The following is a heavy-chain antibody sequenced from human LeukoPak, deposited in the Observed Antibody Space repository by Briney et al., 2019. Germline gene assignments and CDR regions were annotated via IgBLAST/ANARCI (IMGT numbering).Heavy chain of an antibody. J-gene: IGHJ5*02. Sequence: SETLSLTCTVSGGSISSYYWSWIRQPPGKGLEWIGYIYHSGSTNCNPSLKSRVTISVDTSKSQFSLKLSSVTAADTAVYYCAREFYYDSSGYPNWFDPWGQGTLVTVSS. V-gene: IGHV4-59*01. D-gene: IGHD3-22*01. CDR3: AREFYYDSSGYPNWFDP. CDR1: GGSISSYY. CDR2: IYHSGST.